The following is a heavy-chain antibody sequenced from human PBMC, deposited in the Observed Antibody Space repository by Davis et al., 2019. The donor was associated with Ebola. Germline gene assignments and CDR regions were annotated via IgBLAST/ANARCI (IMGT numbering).Heavy chain of an antibody. CDR1: GDSISSSNW. Sequence: MPSETLSLTCAVSGDSISSSNWWSWVRQPPGKGLEWIGEISQSGSTNYNPSLKSRVTISVDTSKNQFSLKLSSVTAADTAVYYCARGRGYSSSWSFYYYGMDVWGQGTTVTVSS. J-gene: IGHJ6*02. CDR2: ISQSGST. D-gene: IGHD6-13*01. V-gene: IGHV4-4*02. CDR3: ARGRGYSSSWSFYYYGMDV.